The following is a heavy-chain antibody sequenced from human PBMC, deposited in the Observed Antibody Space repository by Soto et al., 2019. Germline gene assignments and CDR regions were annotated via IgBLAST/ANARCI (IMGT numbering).Heavy chain of an antibody. D-gene: IGHD3-3*01. CDR2: IYYSGST. Sequence: SETLSLTCTVSGGSISSYYWSWIRQPPGKGLEWIGYIYYSGSTNYNPSLKSRVTISVDTSKNQFSLKLSSVTAADTAVYYCARDVGVTIFGVVKENWFDPSGQGTLVTFSS. CDR3: ARDVGVTIFGVVKENWFDP. CDR1: GGSISSYY. J-gene: IGHJ5*02. V-gene: IGHV4-59*01.